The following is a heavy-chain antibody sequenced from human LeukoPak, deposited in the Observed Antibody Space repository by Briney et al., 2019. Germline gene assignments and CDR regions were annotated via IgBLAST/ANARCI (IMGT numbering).Heavy chain of an antibody. CDR1: GYTITTHF. J-gene: IGHJ5*02. CDR2: INPADGTK. Sequence: ASVKVSCKASGYTITTHFMSWVRQAPGQGLEWMAIINPADGTKTYAQKFQGRVTLTRDTSTNTVYMDLSSLRSEDTAVYYCARGVGDVFHERRILDRWGQGTLVTVSS. V-gene: IGHV1-46*01. D-gene: IGHD2-21*01. CDR3: ARGVGDVFHERRILDR.